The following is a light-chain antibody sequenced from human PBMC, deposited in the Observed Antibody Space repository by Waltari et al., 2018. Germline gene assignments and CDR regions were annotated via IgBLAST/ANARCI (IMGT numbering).Light chain of an antibody. V-gene: IGKV3-20*01. CDR2: GAS. J-gene: IGKJ1*01. CDR1: QSVSRT. CDR3: QHYVRLPAT. Sequence: DIVLTQSPGTLSLSPGERSTLSCRDSQSVSRTVAWYQQNPGQAPKLLSYGASIRATGIPDRFTGSGSGKDFSLTISRLEPEDFAIYFCQHYVRLPATFGQGTKVEIK.